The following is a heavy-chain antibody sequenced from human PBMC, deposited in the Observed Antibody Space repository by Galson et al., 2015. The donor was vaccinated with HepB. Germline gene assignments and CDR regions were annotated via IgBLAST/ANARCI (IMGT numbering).Heavy chain of an antibody. V-gene: IGHV3-48*04. CDR3: ARSAGWFDP. D-gene: IGHD3-10*01. Sequence: SLRLSCAASTFIFSTYSMNWVRQAPGKGLECVSYISSSSSTIYYADSVKGRFTIYRDNAKNSLFLQMYSLRAEDTAVYYCARSAGWFDPWGQGTLVTVS. J-gene: IGHJ5*01. CDR1: TFIFSTYS. CDR2: ISSSSSTI.